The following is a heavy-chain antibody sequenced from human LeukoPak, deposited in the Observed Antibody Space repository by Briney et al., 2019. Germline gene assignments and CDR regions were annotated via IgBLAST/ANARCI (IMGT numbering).Heavy chain of an antibody. CDR1: GFMFSTYW. D-gene: IGHD2-21*02. Sequence: GGSLRLSCAASGFMFSTYWMTWVRQASGKGLEWVANIKRDGSVKNYVDSVKGRFTISRDNAKNSLYLQMSSLRAEDTAVYYCASDFSPHCDGDCYLDAFDIWGQGTMVTVSS. CDR2: IKRDGSVK. V-gene: IGHV3-7*01. J-gene: IGHJ3*02. CDR3: ASDFSPHCDGDCYLDAFDI.